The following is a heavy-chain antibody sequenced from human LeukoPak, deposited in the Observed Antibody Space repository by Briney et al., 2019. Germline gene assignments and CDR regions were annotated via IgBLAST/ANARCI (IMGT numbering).Heavy chain of an antibody. D-gene: IGHD3-3*01. Sequence: SETLSHTCTVSGGSISSGGYYWRWIRQHPGKGLEWIGYIYYSGSTYYNPSLKSRVTISVDTSKNQFSLKLSSVTAADTAVYYCARDPTIFGVSKWGQGTLVTVSS. CDR2: IYYSGST. CDR1: GGSISSGGYY. V-gene: IGHV4-31*03. CDR3: ARDPTIFGVSK. J-gene: IGHJ4*02.